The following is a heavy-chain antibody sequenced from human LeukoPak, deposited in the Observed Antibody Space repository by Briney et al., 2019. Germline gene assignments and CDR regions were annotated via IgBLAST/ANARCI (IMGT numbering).Heavy chain of an antibody. CDR3: ARIEMATIHFDY. J-gene: IGHJ4*02. Sequence: GGSLRLSCAASGFTFSSYSMNWVRQAPGKGLEWVSSIGSGSSFIYYADSVKGRFTISRDNAKNSLYLQMNSLKAEDTAVYYCARIEMATIHFDYWGQGTLVTVSS. CDR2: IGSGSSFI. V-gene: IGHV3-21*01. D-gene: IGHD5-24*01. CDR1: GFTFSSYS.